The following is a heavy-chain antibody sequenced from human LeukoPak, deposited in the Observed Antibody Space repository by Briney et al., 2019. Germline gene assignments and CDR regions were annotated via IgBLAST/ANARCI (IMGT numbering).Heavy chain of an antibody. CDR1: GYTFTSYY. J-gene: IGHJ4*02. D-gene: IGHD3-9*01. Sequence: ASVKVSFKASGYTFTSYYMHWVRQASGQGLEWMGIINPSGGSTSYAQKFQGRVTITRDTSTSTVYMELSSLRSEDTAVYYCARVGINYDILTGYDYWGQGTLVTVSS. CDR2: INPSGGST. CDR3: ARVGINYDILTGYDY. V-gene: IGHV1-46*01.